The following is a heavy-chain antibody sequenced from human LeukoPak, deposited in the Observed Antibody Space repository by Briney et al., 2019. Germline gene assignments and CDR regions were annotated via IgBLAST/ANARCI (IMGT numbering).Heavy chain of an antibody. D-gene: IGHD6-19*01. Sequence: PGGSLRLSCAASGFTFSSYAMHWVRQAPGKGLEWVTVISYDGSNKYYADSVKGRFTISRDNSKNTLYLQMNSLRAEDTAVYYCASGSIAVAGNHYYYYMDVWGKGTTVTVSS. CDR1: GFTFSSYA. J-gene: IGHJ6*03. V-gene: IGHV3-30*04. CDR3: ASGSIAVAGNHYYYYMDV. CDR2: ISYDGSNK.